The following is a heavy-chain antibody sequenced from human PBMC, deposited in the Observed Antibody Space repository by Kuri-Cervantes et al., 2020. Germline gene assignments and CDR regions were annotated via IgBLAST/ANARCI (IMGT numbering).Heavy chain of an antibody. CDR1: NGSISGYF. CDR3: ARGGYYYDSSGAPIKY. Sequence: GSLRLSCTVSNGSISGYFWNWIRQPAEKGLEWIGRIYTSGSTNYNPSLKSRVTISVDTSKNQFSLKLSSVTAADTAVYYCARGGYYYDSSGAPIKYWGQGTLVTVSS. D-gene: IGHD3-22*01. J-gene: IGHJ4*02. CDR2: IYTSGST. V-gene: IGHV4-4*07.